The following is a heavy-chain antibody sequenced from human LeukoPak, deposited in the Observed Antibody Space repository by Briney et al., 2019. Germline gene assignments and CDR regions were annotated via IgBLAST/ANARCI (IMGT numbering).Heavy chain of an antibody. CDR3: ARTDAGYSSSWYGY. D-gene: IGHD6-13*01. J-gene: IGHJ4*02. Sequence: ASVTVSCTASGYTFTGYFMHWVRQAPGQGLEWMGWINPNSGGTNYAQKFQGRVTMTRDTSISTAYMELSRLRSDDTAVYYCARTDAGYSSSWYGYWGQGTLVTVSS. CDR2: INPNSGGT. V-gene: IGHV1-2*02. CDR1: GYTFTGYF.